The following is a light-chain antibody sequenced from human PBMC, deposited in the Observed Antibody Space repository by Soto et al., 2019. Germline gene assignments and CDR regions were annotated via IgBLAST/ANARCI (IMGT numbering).Light chain of an antibody. J-gene: IGKJ5*01. Sequence: EMVMTQSPATLAVSPGETASLSCRASQRAGNFLAWYQQKPGQAPRLLIYYISTRATGIPARFSGSGSGTEFTLTISRLEPEDFAVYYCQQYGSSPITFGQGTRLEIK. CDR3: QQYGSSPIT. CDR1: QRAGNF. V-gene: IGKV3-20*01. CDR2: YIS.